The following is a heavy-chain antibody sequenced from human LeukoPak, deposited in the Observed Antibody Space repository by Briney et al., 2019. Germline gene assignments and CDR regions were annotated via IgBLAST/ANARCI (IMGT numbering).Heavy chain of an antibody. CDR1: GGTFSSYA. CDR3: ARETIVATTYYFDY. J-gene: IGHJ4*02. Sequence: SVKVSCKASGGTFSSYAISRVRQAPGQGLEWMGRIIPILGIANYAQKFQGRVTITADKSTSTAYMELSSLRSEDTAVYYCARETIVATTYYFDYWGQGALVTVSS. CDR2: IIPILGIA. V-gene: IGHV1-69*04. D-gene: IGHD5-12*01.